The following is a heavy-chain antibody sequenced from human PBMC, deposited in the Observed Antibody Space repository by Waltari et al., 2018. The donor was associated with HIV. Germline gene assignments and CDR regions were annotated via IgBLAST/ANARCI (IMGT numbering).Heavy chain of an antibody. Sequence: QEQLQESGAGRVKRSAALPLTCPVTGDSNGDRSYYWGCIRKPPGAGLDWIASVFYSGSTSYNPSRRKRLSLPVDTSKNQLTLKLASVTAADTAVYDCGRPLRGGAYDFWGQGILVTVSS. D-gene: IGHD3-16*01. CDR2: VFYSGST. CDR3: GRPLRGGAYDF. CDR1: GDSNGDRSYY. J-gene: IGHJ4*02. V-gene: IGHV4-39*01.